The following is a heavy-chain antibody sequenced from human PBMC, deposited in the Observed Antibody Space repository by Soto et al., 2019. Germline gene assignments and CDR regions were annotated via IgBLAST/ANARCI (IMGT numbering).Heavy chain of an antibody. D-gene: IGHD4-17*01. Sequence: SETLSLTCTVSGGSISSYYWSWIRQPPGKGLEWIGYIYYSGSTNYNPSLKSRVTISVDTSKNQFSLKLSSVTAADTAVYYCARRRTTVTNYFDYWGQGTLVTVSS. CDR3: ARRRTTVTNYFDY. CDR1: GGSISSYY. J-gene: IGHJ4*02. V-gene: IGHV4-59*08. CDR2: IYYSGST.